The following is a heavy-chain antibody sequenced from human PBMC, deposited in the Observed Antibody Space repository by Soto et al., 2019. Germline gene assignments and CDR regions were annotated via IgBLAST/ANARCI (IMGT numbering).Heavy chain of an antibody. D-gene: IGHD3-10*01. J-gene: IGHJ4*02. Sequence: QITLKESGPTLVKPTQTLTLTCTFSGFSLSTSGVGVGWIRQPPGKALEWLALIYWDDDKRYSPSLKSRLTITKDTSKNQVVLTMTNMEPVDTATYYCARLNAYYYGSGNNCWGQGTLVTVSS. V-gene: IGHV2-5*02. CDR3: ARLNAYYYGSGNNC. CDR2: IYWDDDK. CDR1: GFSLSTSGVG.